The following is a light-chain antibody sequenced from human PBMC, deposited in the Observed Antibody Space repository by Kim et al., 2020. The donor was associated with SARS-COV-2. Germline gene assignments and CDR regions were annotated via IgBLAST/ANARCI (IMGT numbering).Light chain of an antibody. CDR2: GAS. CDR3: QQYGNAPRT. J-gene: IGKJ1*01. CDR1: QSISNNS. Sequence: SPGARATLSCRASQSISNNSLVWYQQKPGQAPRLLIYGASSRATGIPDRFSGSGSGTDFTLTISRLEPEDLAVYYCQQYGNAPRTFGQGTKVDIK. V-gene: IGKV3-20*01.